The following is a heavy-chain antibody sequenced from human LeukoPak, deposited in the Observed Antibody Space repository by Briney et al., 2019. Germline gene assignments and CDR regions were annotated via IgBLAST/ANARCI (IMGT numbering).Heavy chain of an antibody. J-gene: IGHJ5*02. CDR2: IRYDGSNK. V-gene: IGHV3-30*02. Sequence: GGSLRLSCAASGFTFSRYGMHWVSQAPGKRLEWVAFIRYDGSNKYYADSVKGRFTISRDNSKNTLYLQMNSLRAEDTAVYYCAKDYSKTSYYGSGTYYRPNWFDPWGQGTLVTVSS. CDR1: GFTFSRYG. CDR3: AKDYSKTSYYGSGTYYRPNWFDP. D-gene: IGHD3-10*01.